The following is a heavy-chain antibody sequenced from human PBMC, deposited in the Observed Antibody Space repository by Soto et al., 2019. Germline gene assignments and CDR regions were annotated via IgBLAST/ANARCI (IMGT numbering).Heavy chain of an antibody. J-gene: IGHJ5*02. CDR3: ARGRFGDGSGTFNWFDP. V-gene: IGHV4-34*01. CDR2: INHSGTT. D-gene: IGHD3-10*01. CDR1: GGLFNGYY. Sequence: SETLSLTCAVYGGLFNGYYWSWIRQSPGKGLEWIGEINHSGTTNYNPSLESRVTISVDTSKNQFSLRLYSVIAADTAVYYCARGRFGDGSGTFNWFDPSGPVNLVTVSS.